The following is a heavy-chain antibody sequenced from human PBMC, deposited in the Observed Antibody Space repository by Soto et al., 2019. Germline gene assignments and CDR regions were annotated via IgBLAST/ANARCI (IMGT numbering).Heavy chain of an antibody. CDR2: IKSFNGGT. Sequence: QVQLVQSGAEVKEPGASVKVSCKACGYTFTGYYMHWARQAPGQGLKWMGWIKSFNGGTNYGQKFQGRVTLTRDTSISTAYMELSRLKSDDTAVYYCGRVVSPYYNVLTGNWFDPWGQGTLVTVSS. D-gene: IGHD3-9*01. CDR3: GRVVSPYYNVLTGNWFDP. J-gene: IGHJ5*02. CDR1: GYTFTGYY. V-gene: IGHV1-2*02.